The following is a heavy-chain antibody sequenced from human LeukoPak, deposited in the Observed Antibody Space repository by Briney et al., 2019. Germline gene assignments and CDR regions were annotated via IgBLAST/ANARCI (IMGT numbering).Heavy chain of an antibody. CDR1: GFTFSRYW. J-gene: IGHJ6*03. V-gene: IGHV3-7*01. CDR2: IRQDGSEK. Sequence: GGSLRLSCAASGFTFSRYWMSWVRQAPGKALEWVANIRQDGSEKYYVDSVKGRFTISRDNAQNSLYLQMNSLRAEDTAVYYCARLNWNYESYMDVWGKGATVTVSS. CDR3: ARLNWNYESYMDV. D-gene: IGHD1-7*01.